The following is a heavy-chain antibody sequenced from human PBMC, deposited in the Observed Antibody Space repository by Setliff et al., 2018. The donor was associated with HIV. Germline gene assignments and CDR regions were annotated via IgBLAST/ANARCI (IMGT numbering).Heavy chain of an antibody. CDR3: VTSSSWSSRLNF. Sequence: PSETLSLTCIVSGASISSDTWSWIRQPPGKGLQWIGFIYNSEMINYNPSLKSRVTISVDTSKNQFSLKLTSVTAADTAVYYCVTSSSWSSRLNFWGPGMLVTVSS. V-gene: IGHV4-59*12. J-gene: IGHJ4*02. CDR1: GASISSDT. D-gene: IGHD2-2*01. CDR2: IYNSEMI.